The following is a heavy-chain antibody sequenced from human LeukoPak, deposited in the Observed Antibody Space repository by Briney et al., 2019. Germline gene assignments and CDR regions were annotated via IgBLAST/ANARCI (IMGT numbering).Heavy chain of an antibody. CDR3: ANNIGARGVDY. J-gene: IGHJ4*02. V-gene: IGHV1-2*02. D-gene: IGHD6-13*01. CDR2: INPDNGDT. CDR1: RYTFTGYY. Sequence: ASVKVSCKASRYTFTGYYMHWVRQAPGQGLEWMGWINPDNGDTNSAQKFQGRVTMTRDTSISTAYMGLGRLTSDDTAMYYCANNIGARGVDYWGQGTLVTISS.